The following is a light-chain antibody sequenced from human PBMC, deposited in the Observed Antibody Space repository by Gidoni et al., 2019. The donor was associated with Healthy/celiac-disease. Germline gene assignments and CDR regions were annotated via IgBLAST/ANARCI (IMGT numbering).Light chain of an antibody. CDR2: AAS. V-gene: IGKV1-39*01. Sequence: DIQMTQSPSSLSASVGDRVTITCRASQSISSYLNWYQQKPGKAPKLLIYAASSLQSGVPSRFSGIGSGTDFTLTISSLQPEDFATYYCQQSYSTPRTFXHXTQVEIK. CDR1: QSISSY. CDR3: QQSYSTPRT. J-gene: IGKJ1*01.